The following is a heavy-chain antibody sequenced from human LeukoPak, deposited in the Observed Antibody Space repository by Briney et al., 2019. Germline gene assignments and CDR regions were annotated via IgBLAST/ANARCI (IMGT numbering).Heavy chain of an antibody. CDR2: ISYDGSNK. V-gene: IGHV3-30-3*01. CDR1: GFTFSSYA. Sequence: GRSLRLSCAASGFTFSSYAMHWVRQAPGKGLEWVAVISYDGSNKYYADSVKGRFTISRDNSKNTLYLQMNSLRAEDTAVYYCARGVAGYYPLTPRDYWGQGTLVTVSS. D-gene: IGHD3-22*01. J-gene: IGHJ4*02. CDR3: ARGVAGYYPLTPRDY.